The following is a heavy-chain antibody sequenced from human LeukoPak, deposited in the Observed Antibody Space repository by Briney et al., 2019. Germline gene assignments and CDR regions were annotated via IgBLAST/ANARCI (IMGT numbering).Heavy chain of an antibody. CDR2: ISGSSSYI. D-gene: IGHD6-6*01. J-gene: IGHJ4*02. CDR1: GFTFSSYS. Sequence: GGSLRLSCAASGFTFSSYSMNWVRQAPGQGLEWVSSISGSSSYIYYADSVKGRFTISRDNAKNSLYLQMNSLRAEDTAVYYCARGPSSSFDYWGQGTLVTVAS. V-gene: IGHV3-21*01. CDR3: ARGPSSSFDY.